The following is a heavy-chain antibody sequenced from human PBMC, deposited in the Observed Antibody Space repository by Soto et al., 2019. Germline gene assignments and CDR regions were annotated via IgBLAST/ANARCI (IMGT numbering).Heavy chain of an antibody. Sequence: EVQLVESGGGLVKPGGSLRLSCAASGFTFSSYSMNWVRQAPGKGLEWVSSIGSSSSYIYYADSVKGRFTISRDNAKNSLYLQMNSLRAEDTGVYYCARPEYYYDSRGYYGYWGQGTLVTVSS. CDR3: ARPEYYYDSRGYYGY. D-gene: IGHD3-22*01. CDR2: IGSSSSYI. CDR1: GFTFSSYS. J-gene: IGHJ4*02. V-gene: IGHV3-21*01.